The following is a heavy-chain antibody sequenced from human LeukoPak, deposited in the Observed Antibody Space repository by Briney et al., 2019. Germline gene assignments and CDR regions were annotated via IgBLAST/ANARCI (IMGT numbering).Heavy chain of an antibody. V-gene: IGHV4-61*05. D-gene: IGHD4-11*01. J-gene: IGHJ4*02. CDR3: ARQLGSTTTPFDY. CDR2: IYYSGST. CDR1: GGSISSSSYY. Sequence: SETLSLTCTVSGGSISSSSYYWSWIRQPPGKGLEWIGYIYYSGSTNYNPSLKSRVTISVDTSKNQFSLKLSSVTAADTAVYYCARQLGSTTTPFDYWGQGTLVTVSS.